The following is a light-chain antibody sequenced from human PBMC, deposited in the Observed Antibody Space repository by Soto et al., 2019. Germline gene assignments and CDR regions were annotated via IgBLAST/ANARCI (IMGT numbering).Light chain of an antibody. CDR1: QGVGSW. J-gene: IGKJ1*01. CDR3: QQANSFPWT. CDR2: AAS. Sequence: DIQMTQSPSSVSAPVGDRVTITCRASQGVGSWLAWYQQKPGKAPKLLIFAASSLQSGVPSRFSGSGSGTDFTLTISSLQPEDVGSYYCQQANSFPWTFGQGTEVEIK. V-gene: IGKV1-12*01.